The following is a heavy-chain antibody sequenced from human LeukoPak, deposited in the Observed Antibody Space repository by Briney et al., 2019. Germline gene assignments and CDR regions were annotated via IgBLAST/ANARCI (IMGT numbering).Heavy chain of an antibody. J-gene: IGHJ5*02. Sequence: GGSLRLSCVGSGFFLTSYATSWVRLTPGKGLQWVAGMYADGSVTQYEDAVKGRFTISRDTSKNTLYLQMNRLRDDDTALYYCVKDMTYGGGKWEFDLWGQGTPVTVSS. V-gene: IGHV3-23*03. D-gene: IGHD4/OR15-4a*01. CDR1: GFFLTSYA. CDR3: VKDMTYGGGKWEFDL. CDR2: MYADGSVT.